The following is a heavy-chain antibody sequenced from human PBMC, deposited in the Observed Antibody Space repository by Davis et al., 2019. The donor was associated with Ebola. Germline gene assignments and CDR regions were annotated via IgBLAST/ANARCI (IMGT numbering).Heavy chain of an antibody. D-gene: IGHD3-22*01. Sequence: HTGGSLRLSCAASAFTFSTYWMHWVRQAPGKGLVWVSRINSDGSSTSYADSVKGRFTISRDNAKNTLYLQMNSLGAEDTAMYYCARLLDYYDSSAGYWGQGTLVTVSS. CDR2: INSDGSST. CDR1: AFTFSTYW. CDR3: ARLLDYYDSSAGY. J-gene: IGHJ4*02. V-gene: IGHV3-74*01.